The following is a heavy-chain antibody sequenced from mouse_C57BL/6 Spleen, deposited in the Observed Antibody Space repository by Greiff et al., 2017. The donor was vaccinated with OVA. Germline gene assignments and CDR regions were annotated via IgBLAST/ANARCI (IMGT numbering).Heavy chain of an antibody. CDR3: ARDGGLGFDY. V-gene: IGHV5-4*01. Sequence: EVQVVESGGGLVKPGGSLKLSCAASGFTFSSYAMSWVRQTPEKRLEWVATISDGGSYTYSPDNVKGRFTISRDNAKNNLYLQMSHLKSEDTAMYYCARDGGLGFDYWGQGTTLTVSS. D-gene: IGHD4-1*01. J-gene: IGHJ2*01. CDR2: ISDGGSYT. CDR1: GFTFSSYA.